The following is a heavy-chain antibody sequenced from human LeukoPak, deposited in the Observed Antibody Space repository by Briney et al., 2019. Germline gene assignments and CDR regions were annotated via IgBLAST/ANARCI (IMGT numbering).Heavy chain of an antibody. CDR3: AGGIAAAMLDY. CDR2: IYYSGST. V-gene: IGHV4-59*01. J-gene: IGHJ4*02. Sequence: SETLSLTCTVSGGSISSYYWSWIRQPPGKGLEWIGYIYYSGSTNYNPSLKSRVTISVGTSKNQFSLKLSSVTAADTAVYYCAGGIAAAMLDYWGQGTLVTVSS. D-gene: IGHD6-13*01. CDR1: GGSISSYY.